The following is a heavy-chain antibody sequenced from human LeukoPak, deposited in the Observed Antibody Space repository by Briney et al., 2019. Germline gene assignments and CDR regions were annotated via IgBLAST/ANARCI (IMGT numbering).Heavy chain of an antibody. CDR2: ISGSGGST. CDR1: GFTFSSYA. D-gene: IGHD6-13*01. V-gene: IGHV3-23*01. CDR3: AGHGNSWSNFDY. Sequence: GGSLRLSCAASGFTFSSYAMSWVRQAPGKGLEWVSAISGSGGSTFYADSVKGRFTISRDSSKNTLYLQMNSLSAEDTAVYYCAGHGNSWSNFDYWGQGTLVTVSS. J-gene: IGHJ4*02.